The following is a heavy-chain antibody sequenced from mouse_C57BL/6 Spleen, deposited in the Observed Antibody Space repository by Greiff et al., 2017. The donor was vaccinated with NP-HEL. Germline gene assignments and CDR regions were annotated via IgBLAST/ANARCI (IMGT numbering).Heavy chain of an antibody. J-gene: IGHJ1*03. D-gene: IGHD2-4*01. CDR3: TRQGDYEDWYFDV. CDR2: INPNNGGT. Sequence: EVQLQQSGPELVKPGASVKIPCKASGYTFTDYNMDWVKQSHGKSLEWIGDINPNNGGTIYNQKFKGKATLTVDKSSSTAYMELRSLTSEDAAVYCCTRQGDYEDWYFDVWGTGTTVTVSS. V-gene: IGHV1-18*01. CDR1: GYTFTDYN.